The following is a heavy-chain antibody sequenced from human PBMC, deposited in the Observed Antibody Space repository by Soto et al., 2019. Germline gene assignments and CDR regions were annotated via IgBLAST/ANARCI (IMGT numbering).Heavy chain of an antibody. D-gene: IGHD2-15*01. CDR3: AKSTGCSGGICN. V-gene: IGHV3-23*01. J-gene: IGHJ4*02. CDR1: GFTFSSSA. CDR2: ITGSGGGT. Sequence: EVQLLESGGGLVQPGGYLRLSCAASGFTFSSSAMTWVRQAPGKGLEWVSAITGSGGGTYYADSVKGRFAISRDNSKNTLYLQMDSLRAGDTAVYYCAKSTGCSGGICNWGQGTQVTVSS.